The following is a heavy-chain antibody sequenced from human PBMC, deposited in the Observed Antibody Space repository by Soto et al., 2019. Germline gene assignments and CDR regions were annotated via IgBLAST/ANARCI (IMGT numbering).Heavy chain of an antibody. Sequence: GGSLRLSCAASGFTFSSYWMSWVRQAPGKGLEWVAVIWYDGSNKYYADSVKGRFTISRDNSKNTLYLQMNSLRAEDTAVYYCAREATDYWGQGTLVTLSS. CDR2: IWYDGSNK. D-gene: IGHD1-26*01. V-gene: IGHV3-33*08. CDR1: GFTFSSYW. CDR3: AREATDY. J-gene: IGHJ4*02.